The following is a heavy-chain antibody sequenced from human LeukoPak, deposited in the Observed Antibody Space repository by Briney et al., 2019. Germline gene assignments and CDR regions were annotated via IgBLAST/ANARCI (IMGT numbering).Heavy chain of an antibody. D-gene: IGHD3-3*01. CDR1: GFTFSSYW. CDR3: AREDFWSGYWFDP. J-gene: IGHJ5*02. V-gene: IGHV3-7*01. CDR2: IKQVGDEK. Sequence: GGSLRLSCAASGFTFSSYWMTWVRQAPGKGLEWVANIKQVGDEKYYVDSVRGRFTISRDNAKNSLYLHMNSLRAEDTAVYYCAREDFWSGYWFDPWGQGTLVTVSS.